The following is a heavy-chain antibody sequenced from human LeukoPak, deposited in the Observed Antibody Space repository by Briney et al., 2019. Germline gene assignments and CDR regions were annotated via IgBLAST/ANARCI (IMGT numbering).Heavy chain of an antibody. V-gene: IGHV4-59*08. Sequence: PSETLSLTCSVSGGSISVYYWSWIRQPPGKGLEWIGYIYFTGTTNYYPSLLSRVTISLDTSKNQFSLKLRSVTAADTAVYYCARGGSWYGDWGQGTLVTVSS. CDR1: GGSISVYY. CDR2: IYFTGTT. J-gene: IGHJ4*02. D-gene: IGHD6-13*01. CDR3: ARGGSWYGD.